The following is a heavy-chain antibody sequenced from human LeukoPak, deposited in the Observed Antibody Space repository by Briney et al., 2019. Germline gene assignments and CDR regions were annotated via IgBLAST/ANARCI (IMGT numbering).Heavy chain of an antibody. Sequence: GGSLRPSCAASGFTFSSYSMNWVRQAPGKGLEWVSSISSSSSYIYYADSVKGRFTISRDNAKNSLYLQMNSLRAEDTAVYYCARAVLRSLNSGFGYWGQGTLVTVSS. CDR3: ARAVLRSLNSGFGY. V-gene: IGHV3-21*01. CDR1: GFTFSSYS. CDR2: ISSSSSYI. J-gene: IGHJ4*02. D-gene: IGHD5-12*01.